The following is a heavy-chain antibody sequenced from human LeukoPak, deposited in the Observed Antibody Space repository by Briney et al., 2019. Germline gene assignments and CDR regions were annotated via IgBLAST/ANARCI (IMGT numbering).Heavy chain of an antibody. D-gene: IGHD2-21*01. V-gene: IGHV3-21*01. CDR3: AREGYCGGTTCHFGE. CDR1: GFTFSIYT. Sequence: GGSLRLSCAASGFTFSIYTTSWVRRAPGKGREWVSSIRISSNYIYYADSVKGRFTISRDNAKNSLYLQMNSLRAEDTAVYYCAREGYCGGTTCHFGEWGQGTLVTVP. CDR2: IRISSNYI. J-gene: IGHJ4*02.